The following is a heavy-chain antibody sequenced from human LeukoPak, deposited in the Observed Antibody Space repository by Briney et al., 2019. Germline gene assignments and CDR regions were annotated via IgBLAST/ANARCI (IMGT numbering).Heavy chain of an antibody. D-gene: IGHD3-22*01. CDR3: ARRAYYYDSSGIPRYWYFDL. CDR2: IYYSGST. CDR1: GGSISSSSYY. Sequence: PSETLSLTCTVSGGSISSSSYYWGWIRQPPGKGLEWIRSIYYSGSTYYNPSLKSRVTISVDTSKNQFSLKLSSVTAADTAVYYCARRAYYYDSSGIPRYWYFDLWGRGTLVTVSS. J-gene: IGHJ2*01. V-gene: IGHV4-39*01.